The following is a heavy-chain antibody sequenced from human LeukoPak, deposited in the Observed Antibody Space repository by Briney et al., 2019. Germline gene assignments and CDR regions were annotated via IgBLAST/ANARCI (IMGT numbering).Heavy chain of an antibody. CDR1: GFTFSSYA. V-gene: IGHV3-23*01. CDR3: AKSQTTVTTCFDY. J-gene: IGHJ4*02. D-gene: IGHD4-17*01. Sequence: GESLKISCAASGFTFSSYAMSWVRQAPGKGLEWVSAISGSGGSTYYADSVKGRFTISRDNSKNTLYLQMNSLRAEDTAVYYCAKSQTTVTTCFDYWGQGTLVTVSS. CDR2: ISGSGGST.